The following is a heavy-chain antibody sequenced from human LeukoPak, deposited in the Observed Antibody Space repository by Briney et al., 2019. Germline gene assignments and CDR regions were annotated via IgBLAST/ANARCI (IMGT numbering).Heavy chain of an antibody. CDR3: ARGLGTTNFDY. V-gene: IGHV4-61*02. D-gene: IGHD1-7*01. Sequence: PSETLSLTCTVSGGSISSGNYYWSWIRRPAGKGLEWIGRIYPSGTTLGRIYASGTTHYNPSLKSRVTISLDTSKNQFSLRLSFVTAADTALYFCARGLGTTNFDYWGQGTLVTVSS. CDR1: GGSISSGNYY. CDR2: IYASGTT. J-gene: IGHJ4*02.